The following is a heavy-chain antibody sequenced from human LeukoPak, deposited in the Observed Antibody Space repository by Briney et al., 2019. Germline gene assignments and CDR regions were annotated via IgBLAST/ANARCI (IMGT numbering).Heavy chain of an antibody. CDR3: ARGAGYSSSWYHYYYYYGMDV. J-gene: IGHJ6*02. CDR2: ISSNGGST. D-gene: IGHD6-13*01. V-gene: IGHV3-64*01. Sequence: GGSLRLSCAASGFIFSSYWMHWVRQAPGKGLEYVSAISSNGGSTYYANSVKGRFTISRDNSKNTLYLQMGSLRAEDMAVYYCARGAGYSSSWYHYYYYYGMDVWGQGTTVTVSS. CDR1: GFIFSSYW.